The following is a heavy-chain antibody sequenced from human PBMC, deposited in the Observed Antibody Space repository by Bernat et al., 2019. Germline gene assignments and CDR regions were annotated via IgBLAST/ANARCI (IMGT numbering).Heavy chain of an antibody. CDR2: ISSSGSTI. CDR3: ARDCSSGSCYAFDY. CDR1: GFTFSSYE. Sequence: EVQLVESGGGLVQPGGSLRLSCAASGFTFSSYEMNWVRQAPGKGLEWVSYISSSGSTIYYADSVKGRFTISRDNAKNSLYLQMNSLRAEDTAVYYCARDCSSGSCYAFDYWGQGTLVTVSS. D-gene: IGHD2-15*01. J-gene: IGHJ4*02. V-gene: IGHV3-48*03.